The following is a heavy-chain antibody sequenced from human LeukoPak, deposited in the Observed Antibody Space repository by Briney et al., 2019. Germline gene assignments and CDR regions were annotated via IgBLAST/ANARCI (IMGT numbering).Heavy chain of an antibody. J-gene: IGHJ4*02. CDR1: GFTFSSYW. Sequence: GGSLRLSCAASGFTFSSYWMSWVRQAPGKGLEWVANIKQDGSEKYYVDSVKGRFTISRDNAKNSLYLQMNSLRAEDTAVYYCASTSSGWYGYYFDYWGQGTLVTVS. D-gene: IGHD6-19*01. CDR2: IKQDGSEK. V-gene: IGHV3-7*01. CDR3: ASTSSGWYGYYFDY.